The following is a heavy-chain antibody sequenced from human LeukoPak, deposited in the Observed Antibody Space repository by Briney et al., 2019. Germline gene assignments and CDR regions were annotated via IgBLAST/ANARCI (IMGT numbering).Heavy chain of an antibody. CDR1: GGSFSGYY. CDR2: INHSGST. CDR3: AIGRYSYGSYFDY. Sequence: SETLSLTCAVYGGSFSGYYWSWIRQPPGKGLEWVGEINHSGSTNYNPSLKSRVTISVDTSKNHFSLKLSSVTAADTSVYYCAIGRYSYGSYFDYWGQGTLVTVSS. V-gene: IGHV4-34*01. D-gene: IGHD5-18*01. J-gene: IGHJ4*02.